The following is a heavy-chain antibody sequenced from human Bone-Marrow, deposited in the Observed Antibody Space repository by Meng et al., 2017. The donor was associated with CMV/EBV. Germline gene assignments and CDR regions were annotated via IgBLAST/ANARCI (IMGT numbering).Heavy chain of an antibody. D-gene: IGHD6-19*01. Sequence: ASVKVSCKASGYTFISYGISWVRQAPGQGLEWMGWISAYNGNTNYAQKLQGRVTMTADTSTSTAYMELRSLRSDDTAVYYCARAGDIAVAGSFDYWGQGTLVTVSS. V-gene: IGHV1-18*01. J-gene: IGHJ4*02. CDR1: GYTFISYG. CDR2: ISAYNGNT. CDR3: ARAGDIAVAGSFDY.